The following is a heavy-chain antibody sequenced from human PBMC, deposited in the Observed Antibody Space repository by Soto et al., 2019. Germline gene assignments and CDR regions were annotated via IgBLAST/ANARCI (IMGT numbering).Heavy chain of an antibody. CDR1: GASISGFY. Sequence: PSETLSLTCTVAGASISGFYWSWIRKSAGKGLEWIGRIYATGTTDYNPSLKSRVMMSVDTSKKQFSLKLRSVTAADTAVYYCVRDGTKTLRDWFDPWGQGISVTVSS. D-gene: IGHD1-1*01. CDR2: IYATGTT. CDR3: VRDGTKTLRDWFDP. J-gene: IGHJ5*02. V-gene: IGHV4-4*07.